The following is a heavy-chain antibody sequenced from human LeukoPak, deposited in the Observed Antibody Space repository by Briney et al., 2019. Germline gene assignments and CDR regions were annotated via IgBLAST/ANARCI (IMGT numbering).Heavy chain of an antibody. CDR3: ARDRENIVLVPATRNDY. CDR2: TIGSGATT. CDR1: GFTFSDFA. V-gene: IGHV3-23*01. D-gene: IGHD2-2*01. J-gene: IGHJ4*02. Sequence: SGGSLRLSCAASGFTFSDFAMSWVRQAPGKGLEWVSGTIGSGATTFYADSVKGRFTISRDNSKNTLFLQMNSLRAEDTAVYYCARDRENIVLVPATRNDYWGQGTLVTVSS.